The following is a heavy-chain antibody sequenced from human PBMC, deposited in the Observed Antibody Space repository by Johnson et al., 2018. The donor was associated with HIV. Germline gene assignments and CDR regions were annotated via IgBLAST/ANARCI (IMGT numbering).Heavy chain of an antibody. J-gene: IGHJ3*02. CDR3: ARTRVGAFDI. V-gene: IGHV3-53*01. CDR2: IYRGGST. Sequence: VQLVESGGGLIQPGGSLRLSCAASGFTVSSNYMSWVRQAPGKGLEWVSIIYRGGSTYYADSVKGRFTISRDNSKKTLYLQMNSLRAEDTAVYYCARTRVGAFDIWGQGTMVTVSS. CDR1: GFTVSSNY. D-gene: IGHD4-23*01.